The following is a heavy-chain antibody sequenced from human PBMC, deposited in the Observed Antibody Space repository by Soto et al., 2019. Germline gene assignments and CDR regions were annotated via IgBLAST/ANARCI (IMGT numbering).Heavy chain of an antibody. D-gene: IGHD6-6*01. CDR2: ISGSSSYT. V-gene: IGHV3-11*06. CDR3: ARVRPRTRYSSSSDGFDY. J-gene: IGHJ4*02. CDR1: GFTFSDYY. Sequence: GGSLRLSCAASGFTFSDYYMSWIRRAPGKGLEWVSYISGSSSYTNYADSVKGRFTISRDNAKNSLHLQMNSLRAEDTAVYYCARVRPRTRYSSSSDGFDYWGQGTLVTVSS.